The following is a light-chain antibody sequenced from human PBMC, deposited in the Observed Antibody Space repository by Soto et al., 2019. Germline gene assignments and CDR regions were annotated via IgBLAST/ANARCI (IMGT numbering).Light chain of an antibody. CDR1: QSVSSSY. CDR3: QQYGSSPRSN. Sequence: EIVLTQSPGTLSLSPGERATLSCRASQSVSSSYLAWYQQKPGQAPRLLIYGASSRATGIPDRFSGSGSGTDFTLTISRLEPEDLAVYYCQQYGSSPRSNFGGGTKVEIK. CDR2: GAS. V-gene: IGKV3-20*01. J-gene: IGKJ4*01.